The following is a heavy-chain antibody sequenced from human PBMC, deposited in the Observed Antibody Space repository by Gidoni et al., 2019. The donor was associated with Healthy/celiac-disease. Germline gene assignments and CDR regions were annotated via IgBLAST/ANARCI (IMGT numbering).Heavy chain of an antibody. CDR1: GVTFSSYS. V-gene: IGHV3-21*01. D-gene: IGHD3-10*01. CDR3: ARGGTITMVRGVVAY. J-gene: IGHJ4*02. Sequence: EVQLVESGGGLVKPGGSLRLSCAASGVTFSSYSMNWVRQAPGKGLEWVSSISSSSSEIYYADSVKGRFTISRDNAKNSLYLQMNSLRAEDTAVYYCARGGTITMVRGVVAYWGQGTLVTVSS. CDR2: ISSSSSEI.